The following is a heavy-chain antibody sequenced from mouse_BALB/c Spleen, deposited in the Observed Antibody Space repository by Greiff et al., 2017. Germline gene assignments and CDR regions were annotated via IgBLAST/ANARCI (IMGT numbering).Heavy chain of an antibody. J-gene: IGHJ2*01. Sequence: QVQLKESGAELVKPGASVKLSCKTSGYTFTSYWIQWVKQRPGQGLGWIGEIFPGTGTTYYNEKFKGKATLTIDTSSSTAYMQLSSLTSEDSAVYFCARRRDYGSSFDYWGQGTTLTVAS. CDR1: GYTFTSYW. D-gene: IGHD1-1*01. CDR2: IFPGTGTT. V-gene: IGHV1S132*01. CDR3: ARRRDYGSSFDY.